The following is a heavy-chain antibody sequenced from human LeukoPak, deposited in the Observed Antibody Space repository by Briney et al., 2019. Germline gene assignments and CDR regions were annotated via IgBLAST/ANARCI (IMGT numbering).Heavy chain of an antibody. CDR3: ARLRSTSHDAFDI. CDR2: IYYSGST. CDR1: GGSISSNSHY. J-gene: IGHJ3*02. D-gene: IGHD2-2*01. Sequence: SETLSLTCTVSGGSISSNSHYWGWIRQPPGKGLEWIGSIYYSGSTYYNSSLKSRVTISVDTSKNQFSLKLTSVTAADTAEYYCARLRSTSHDAFDIWGQGTMVTVSS. V-gene: IGHV4-39*01.